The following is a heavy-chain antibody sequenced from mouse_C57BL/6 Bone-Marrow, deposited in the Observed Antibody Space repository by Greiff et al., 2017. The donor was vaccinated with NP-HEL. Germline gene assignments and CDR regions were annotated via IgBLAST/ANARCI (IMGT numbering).Heavy chain of an antibody. J-gene: IGHJ2*01. Sequence: VQLQQPGAELVKPGASVKLSCKASGYTFTSYWMPWVKQRPGQGLEWIGEIDPSDSYTNYNQKFKGKATLTVDTSSSTAYMQLSSLTSEDSAVYYCASYWYYFDYGGQGTTLTVSS. CDR2: IDPSDSYT. CDR1: GYTFTSYW. D-gene: IGHD2-1*01. CDR3: ASYWYYFDY. V-gene: IGHV1-50*01.